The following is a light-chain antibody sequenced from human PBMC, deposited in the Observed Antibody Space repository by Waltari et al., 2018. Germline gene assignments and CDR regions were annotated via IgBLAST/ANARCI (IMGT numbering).Light chain of an antibody. Sequence: DFQLTQSPSFLSASVGDSVTITCRASQSISNYLAWYQQRPGGAPKLLIYDASPLEGGVPSRFSGSGSGTEFTLTISSLQPEDFASYYCQQLYTFPRSFGGGTRLQIK. CDR2: DAS. CDR1: QSISNY. V-gene: IGKV1-9*01. J-gene: IGKJ4*01. CDR3: QQLYTFPRS.